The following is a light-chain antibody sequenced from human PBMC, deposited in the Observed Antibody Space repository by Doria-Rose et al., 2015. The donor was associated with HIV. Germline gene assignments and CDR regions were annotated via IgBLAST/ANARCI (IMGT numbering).Light chain of an antibody. CDR3: QSYDSRLSVYA. CDR2: GNT. CDR1: XXXXGAGFD. V-gene: IGLV1-40*01. Sequence: QXXXTXXPSXXXAXXXXXAXSXTGXXXXXGAGFDVNWXQQFPGTAPQLLIHGNTNRPSGVPDRFSXSKSXTSAXXXISGLXAEDEADYYCQSYDSRLSVYAVGTGTKATVL. J-gene: IGLJ1*01.